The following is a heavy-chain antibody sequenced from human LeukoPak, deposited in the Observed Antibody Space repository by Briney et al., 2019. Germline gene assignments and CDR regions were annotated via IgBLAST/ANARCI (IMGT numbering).Heavy chain of an antibody. Sequence: GGSLRLSCAASGFTFSSYWMSWVRQAPGKGLEWGANIKQDGSEKYYVDSVKGRFAISRDNAKNSLYLQMNSLRAADTAVYYCAREYSGYDPADYWGQGTLVTVSS. V-gene: IGHV3-7*01. CDR3: AREYSGYDPADY. J-gene: IGHJ4*02. D-gene: IGHD5-12*01. CDR2: IKQDGSEK. CDR1: GFTFSSYW.